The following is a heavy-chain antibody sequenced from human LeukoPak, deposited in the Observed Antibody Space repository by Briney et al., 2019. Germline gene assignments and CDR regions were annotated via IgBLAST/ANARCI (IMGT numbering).Heavy chain of an antibody. J-gene: IGHJ4*02. CDR2: ISGSGGST. D-gene: IGHD3-9*01. Sequence: GGSLRLSCAASGFTFSSYAMSWVRQAPGKGLEWVSAISGSGGSTYYADSVKGRFTISRDNSKNTLYLQMNSLRAEDTAVYYCAKDLGYDILTGYYTALTMDYWGQGTLVTVSS. V-gene: IGHV3-23*01. CDR3: AKDLGYDILTGYYTALTMDY. CDR1: GFTFSSYA.